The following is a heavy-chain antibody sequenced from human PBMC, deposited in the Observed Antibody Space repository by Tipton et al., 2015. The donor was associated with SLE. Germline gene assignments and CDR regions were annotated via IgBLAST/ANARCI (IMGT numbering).Heavy chain of an antibody. CDR3: STNKRLSSSWFDY. CDR2: FAPEDGET. CDR1: GYTLTELS. V-gene: IGHV1-24*01. Sequence: QLVQSGPEVKKPGASVKVSCKVSGYTLTELSMHWVRQAPGKGLEWMGGFAPEDGETIYAQKFQGRVTMTEDTSTDTAYMELSSLRSGDTAVYYCSTNKRLSSSWFDYWGQGTLVTVSS. D-gene: IGHD6-13*01. J-gene: IGHJ5*01.